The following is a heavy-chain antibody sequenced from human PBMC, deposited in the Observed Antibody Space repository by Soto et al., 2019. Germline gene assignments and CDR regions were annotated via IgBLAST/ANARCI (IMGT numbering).Heavy chain of an antibody. CDR3: AKDADKYSSGWYFVFDY. Sequence: EVQLLESGGGLVQPGGSLRLSCAASGFTFSSYAMSWVRQAPGKGLEWVSAISGSGGSTYYADSVKGRFTISRDNSKNTLYLQMNSMRAEDTAVYYCAKDADKYSSGWYFVFDYWGQGTLVPVPS. D-gene: IGHD6-19*01. V-gene: IGHV3-23*01. CDR2: ISGSGGST. J-gene: IGHJ4*02. CDR1: GFTFSSYA.